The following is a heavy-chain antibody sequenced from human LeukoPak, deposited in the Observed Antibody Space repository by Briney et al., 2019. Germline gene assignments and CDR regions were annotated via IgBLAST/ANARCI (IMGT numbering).Heavy chain of an antibody. CDR1: GYTFTSYG. D-gene: IGHD3-3*01. CDR3: ARSHYYEFWSGYPTYNYFDY. J-gene: IGHJ4*02. CDR2: ISAYNGNT. Sequence: ASVKVSCKASGYTFTSYGISWVRQAPGQGLEWMGWISAYNGNTNYAQKLQGRVTMTTDTSTSTAYMELRSLRSDDTAVYYCARSHYYEFWSGYPTYNYFDYWGQGTLVTVSS. V-gene: IGHV1-18*01.